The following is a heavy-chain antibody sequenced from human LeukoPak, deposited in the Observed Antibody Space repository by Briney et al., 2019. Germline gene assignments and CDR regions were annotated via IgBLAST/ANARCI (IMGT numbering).Heavy chain of an antibody. J-gene: IGHJ4*02. CDR1: GFTFSSYA. Sequence: LSGGSLRLSCAASGFTFSSYAMHWVRQAPGKWLEWVAVISYDGSNKYYADSVKGRFTISRDNSKNTLYLQMNSLRAEDTAVYYCARASYYDSSASVWGQGTLVTVSS. CDR2: ISYDGSNK. D-gene: IGHD3-22*01. CDR3: ARASYYDSSASV. V-gene: IGHV3-30-3*01.